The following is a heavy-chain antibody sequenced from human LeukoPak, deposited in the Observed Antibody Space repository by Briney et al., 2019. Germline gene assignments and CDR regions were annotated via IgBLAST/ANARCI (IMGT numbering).Heavy chain of an antibody. V-gene: IGHV4-34*01. CDR2: INHSGST. CDR3: ARSDWYLRGDAFDI. J-gene: IGHJ3*02. CDR1: GGSFSGYY. Sequence: PSETLSLTCAVYGGSFSGYYWSWIRQPPGKGLEWIGEINHSGSTNYNPSLKSRVTISKDTSKNQFSLKLSSVTAADTAVYYCARSDWYLRGDAFDIWGQGTMVTVSS. D-gene: IGHD3-9*01.